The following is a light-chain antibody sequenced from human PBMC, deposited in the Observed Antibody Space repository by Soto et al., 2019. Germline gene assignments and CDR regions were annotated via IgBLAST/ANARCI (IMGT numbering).Light chain of an antibody. CDR1: SSNIGGNS. CDR3: GSWDSSLSAYV. CDR2: DAN. V-gene: IGLV1-51*01. Sequence: QSVLTQPPSVSAAPGQKVTISCAGSSSNIGGNSVSWYQQLPGTAPKLLIYDANKRPSGITDRFSGSKSGTSATLGITGFQTGDEADYYCGSWDSSLSAYVFGTVTKV. J-gene: IGLJ1*01.